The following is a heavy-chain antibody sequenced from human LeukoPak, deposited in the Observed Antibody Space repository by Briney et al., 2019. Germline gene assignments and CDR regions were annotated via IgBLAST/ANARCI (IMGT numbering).Heavy chain of an antibody. J-gene: IGHJ4*02. D-gene: IGHD3-10*02. CDR1: SFSISRDY. Sequence: PSETLSLTCTVSSFSISRDYWTWIRQPAGKELERIGLISSTGSTNYNPSLNSRVTMSVDTATNQFSLKLTSVTAADTAVYFCARGLLTYYYARDGPPPSLNYYFAYWGLGIQVTVSS. V-gene: IGHV4-4*07. CDR3: ARGLLTYYYARDGPPPSLNYYFAY. CDR2: ISSTGST.